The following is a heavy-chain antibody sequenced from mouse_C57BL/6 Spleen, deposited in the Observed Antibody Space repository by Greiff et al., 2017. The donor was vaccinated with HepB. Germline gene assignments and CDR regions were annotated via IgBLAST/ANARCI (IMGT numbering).Heavy chain of an antibody. V-gene: IGHV1-26*01. CDR3: ARRDDYETVDY. Sequence: VQLQQSGPELVKPGASVKISCKASGYTFTDYYMNWVKQSHGKSLEWIGDINPNNGGTSYNQKFKGKATLTVDKSSSTAYMELRSLTSEDSAVYYCARRDDYETVDYWGQGTTLTVSS. CDR2: INPNNGGT. J-gene: IGHJ2*01. D-gene: IGHD2-4*01. CDR1: GYTFTDYY.